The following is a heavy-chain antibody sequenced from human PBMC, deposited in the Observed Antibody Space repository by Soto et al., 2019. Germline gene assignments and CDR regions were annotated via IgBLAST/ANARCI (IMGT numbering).Heavy chain of an antibody. D-gene: IGHD6-13*01. J-gene: IGHJ4*02. V-gene: IGHV3-21*01. CDR1: GFTVTNKD. CDR3: ARDRGVSSTFDY. CDR2: ISSSSSYI. Sequence: GGSLRLSCAGSGFTVTNKDMSWIRQAPGKGLEWVSSISSSSSYIYYADSVKGRFTISRDNAKNSLYLQMNSLRAEDTAVYYCARDRGVSSTFDYWGQGTLVTVSS.